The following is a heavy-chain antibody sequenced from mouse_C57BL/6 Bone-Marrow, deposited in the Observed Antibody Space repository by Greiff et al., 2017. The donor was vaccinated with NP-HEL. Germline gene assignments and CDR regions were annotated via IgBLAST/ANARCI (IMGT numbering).Heavy chain of an antibody. V-gene: IGHV1-81*01. CDR1: GYTFTSYG. CDR3: ARWIYYDYDKDY. D-gene: IGHD2-4*01. Sequence: VQLVESGAELARPGASVKLSCKASGYTFTSYGISWVKQRTGQGLEWIGEIYPRSGNTYYNEKFKGKATLTADKSSSTAYIELRSLTSDDSAVYFCARWIYYDYDKDYWGQGTTLTVSS. J-gene: IGHJ2*01. CDR2: IYPRSGNT.